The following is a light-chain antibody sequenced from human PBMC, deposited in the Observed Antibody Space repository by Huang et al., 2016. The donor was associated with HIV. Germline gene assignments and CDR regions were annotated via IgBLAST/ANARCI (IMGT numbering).Light chain of an antibody. CDR1: QSVDSGY. V-gene: IGKV3-20*01. Sequence: VLTQSPASLSLSLGDRVTVSCRASQSVDSGYLAWYQHKPGQSPRLLGYGTSTRASGVPGRFSGSGSGRDFTLTISRLEPEDFGVYYCHQYGSSMATFGQGTKVDI. J-gene: IGKJ1*01. CDR2: GTS. CDR3: HQYGSSMAT.